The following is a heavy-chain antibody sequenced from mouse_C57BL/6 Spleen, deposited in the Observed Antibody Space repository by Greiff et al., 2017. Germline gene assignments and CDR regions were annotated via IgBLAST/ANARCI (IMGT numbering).Heavy chain of an antibody. CDR2: IDPETGGT. D-gene: IGHD1-1*01. CDR1: GYTFTDYE. V-gene: IGHV1-15*01. J-gene: IGHJ4*01. CDR3: TRSGGSSGMDY. Sequence: VKLMESGAELVRPGASVTLSCKASGYTFTDYEMHWVKQTPVHGLEWIGAIDPETGGTAYNQKFKGKAILTADKSSSTAYMELRSLTSEDSAVYYCTRSGGSSGMDYWGQGTSVTVSS.